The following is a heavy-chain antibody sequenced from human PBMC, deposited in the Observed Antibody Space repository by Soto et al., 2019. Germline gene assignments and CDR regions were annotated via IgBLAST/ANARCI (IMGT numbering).Heavy chain of an antibody. CDR2: IYPGDSDT. D-gene: IGHD5-18*01. CDR1: GYSFTSYL. V-gene: IGHV5-51*01. Sequence: PGESLKISCKGSGYSFTSYLIGWVRQMPGKGLEWMGIIYPGDSDTRYSPSFQGQVTISADNSKNTLYLQMNSLRDEDTAVYYCATESVDTAMENRIGMDVWGQGTTVTVSS. J-gene: IGHJ6*02. CDR3: ATESVDTAMENRIGMDV.